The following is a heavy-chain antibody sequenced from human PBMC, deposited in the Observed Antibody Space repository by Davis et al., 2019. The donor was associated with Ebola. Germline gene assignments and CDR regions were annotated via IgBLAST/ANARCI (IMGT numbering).Heavy chain of an antibody. Sequence: MPSETLSLTCTVSGGSVSSGSNYWSWIRQPPGKELEWIGYIDHSGSTIYNPSLNSRVTITLDMSKNQFSLKLNSVTAADTALYYCARVLGNGDLPLDYWGQGTLVTVSS. J-gene: IGHJ4*02. CDR3: ARVLGNGDLPLDY. CDR2: IDHSGST. D-gene: IGHD4-17*01. V-gene: IGHV4-61*01. CDR1: GGSVSSGSNY.